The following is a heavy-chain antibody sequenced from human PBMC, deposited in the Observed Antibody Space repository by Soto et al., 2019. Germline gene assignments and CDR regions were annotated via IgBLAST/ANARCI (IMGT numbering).Heavy chain of an antibody. CDR1: GGSISSGDYF. D-gene: IGHD3-3*01. Sequence: QVQLQESGPGLVKPSQTLSLTCTVSGGSISSGDYFWSWIRQPPGKGLEWIGYIYYRGNTYYNPSLKSRVTISVDTSKNQFSLKLSSVTAADTAVYYCARDPLRTLYYGMDVWGQGTTVTVSS. V-gene: IGHV4-30-4*01. J-gene: IGHJ6*02. CDR2: IYYRGNT. CDR3: ARDPLRTLYYGMDV.